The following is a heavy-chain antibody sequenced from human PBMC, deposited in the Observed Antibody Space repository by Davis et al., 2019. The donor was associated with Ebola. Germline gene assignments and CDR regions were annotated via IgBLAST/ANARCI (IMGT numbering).Heavy chain of an antibody. CDR2: VSGGST. V-gene: IGHV3-38-3*01. J-gene: IGHJ6*04. D-gene: IGHD2-2*01. CDR3: ARDLIIVVVPAAEGEGYYYGMDV. CDR1: GFTVSSNE. Sequence: GGSLRLSCAASGFTVSSNEMSWVRQAPGKGLEWVSSVSGGSTYYADSVKGRFTISRDNAKNSLYLQMNSLRAEDTAVYYCARDLIIVVVPAAEGEGYYYGMDVWGKGTTVTVSS.